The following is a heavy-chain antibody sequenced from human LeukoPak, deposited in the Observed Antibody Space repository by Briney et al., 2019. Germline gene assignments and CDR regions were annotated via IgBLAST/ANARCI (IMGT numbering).Heavy chain of an antibody. CDR2: IYHSGGT. J-gene: IGHJ4*02. V-gene: IGHV4-38-2*01. D-gene: IGHD3-10*01. CDR3: ARVHWITMVRGGGMYLEYYFDY. Sequence: SETLSLTCAVSGYSTSSGYYWGWIRQPPGKGLEWIGSIYHSGGTYYNPSLKSRVTISVDTSKNQFSLKLSSVTAADTAVYYCARVHWITMVRGGGMYLEYYFDYWGQGTLVTVSS. CDR1: GYSTSSGYY.